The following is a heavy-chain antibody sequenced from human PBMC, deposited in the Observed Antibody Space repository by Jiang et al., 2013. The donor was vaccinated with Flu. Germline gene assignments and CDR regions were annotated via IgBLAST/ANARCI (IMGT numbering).Heavy chain of an antibody. Sequence: GAEVKKPGESLKISCKGSGYSFTSYWIGWVRQMPGKGLEWMGIIYPGDSDTRYSPSFQGQVTISADKSISTAYLQWSSLKASDTAMYYCARALSSGWPKTDYYYYGMDVWGQGTTVTVSS. CDR1: GYSFTSYW. V-gene: IGHV5-51*01. J-gene: IGHJ6*02. D-gene: IGHD6-19*01. CDR2: IYPGDSDT. CDR3: ARALSSGWPKTDYYYYGMDV.